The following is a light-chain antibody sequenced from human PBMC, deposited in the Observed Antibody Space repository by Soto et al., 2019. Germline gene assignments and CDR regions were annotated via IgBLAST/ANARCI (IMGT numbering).Light chain of an antibody. V-gene: IGKV3-11*01. CDR1: QSISNY. Sequence: EIVLTQSPATLSLSPGARATLYCRTSQSISNYLAWYQKRPGQDPRLIIYDASRRATGIPARFIRIVSGTDFNLTISRLETEDCAVYEGQQRSNWTRTFGQVTK. CDR2: DAS. CDR3: QQRSNWTRT. J-gene: IGKJ1*01.